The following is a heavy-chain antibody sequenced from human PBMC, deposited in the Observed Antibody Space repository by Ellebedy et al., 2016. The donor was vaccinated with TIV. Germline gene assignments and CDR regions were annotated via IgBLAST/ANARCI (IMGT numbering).Heavy chain of an antibody. CDR1: GFTFSNYA. D-gene: IGHD5-18*01. V-gene: IGHV3-23*01. CDR3: ASYVDTAMVFDY. CDR2: ISGSDGST. Sequence: GESLKISCAASGFTFSNYAMSWVRQAPGTGLEWVSAISGSDGSTYYADSVKGRFPISRDNSKNTLYLQMNSLRAEDTAVYYCASYVDTAMVFDYWGQGPLVTVSS. J-gene: IGHJ4*02.